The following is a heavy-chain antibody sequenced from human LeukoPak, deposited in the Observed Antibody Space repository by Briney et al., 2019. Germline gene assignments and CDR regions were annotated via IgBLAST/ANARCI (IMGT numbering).Heavy chain of an antibody. D-gene: IGHD2-21*01. J-gene: IGHJ4*02. CDR3: ARLVSFDY. CDR1: GFTFSSYE. CDR2: ISSSGNTI. Sequence: PGGSLRLSCAASGFTFSSYEMNCVRQAPGKGLEWVSYISSSGNTIYYADSVKGRFTISRDNAKNSLYLQMNSLRAEDTAVYYCARLVSFDYWGQGTLVTVSS. V-gene: IGHV3-48*03.